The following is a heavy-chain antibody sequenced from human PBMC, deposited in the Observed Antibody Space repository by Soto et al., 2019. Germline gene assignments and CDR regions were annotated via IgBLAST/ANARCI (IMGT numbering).Heavy chain of an antibody. D-gene: IGHD5-12*01. J-gene: IGHJ6*02. CDR3: ARALGYSGYAGMDV. CDR1: RLTINIRC. Sequence: GAPAEASSKECRLTINIRCLYSACQAPGQGLEWMGWISPDNGNTNYAQKLQGRVTMTTDTSTSTAYMELRSLRSDDTAVYYCARALGYSGYAGMDVWGQGTTVTVSS. CDR2: ISPDNGNT. V-gene: IGHV1-18*01.